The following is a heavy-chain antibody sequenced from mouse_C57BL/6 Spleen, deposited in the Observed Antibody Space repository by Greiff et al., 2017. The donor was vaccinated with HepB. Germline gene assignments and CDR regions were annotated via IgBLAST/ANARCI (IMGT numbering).Heavy chain of an antibody. D-gene: IGHD4-1*01. CDR2: ISGGGGNT. V-gene: IGHV5-9*01. J-gene: IGHJ2*01. CDR3: ARQLTGSFFDY. CDR1: GFTFSSYT. Sequence: EVMLVESGGGLVKPGGSLKLSCAASGFTFSSYTMSWVRQTPEKRLEWVATISGGGGNTYYPDSVKGRFTISRDNAKNTLYLQMSSLRSEDTALYYCARQLTGSFFDYWGQGTTLTVSS.